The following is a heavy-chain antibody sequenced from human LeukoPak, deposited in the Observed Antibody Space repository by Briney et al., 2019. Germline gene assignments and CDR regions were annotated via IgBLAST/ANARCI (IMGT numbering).Heavy chain of an antibody. CDR1: GYTFTSYD. J-gene: IGHJ4*02. CDR2: MNPNSGNT. Sequence: ASVKVSCKASGYTFTSYDITWVRQATGHGLEWMGWMNPNSGNTGYAQKFQGRVTMTRNTSISTAYMELSSLRSEDTAVYYCARTVWRGSSWYVYWGQGTLVTVSS. V-gene: IGHV1-8*01. D-gene: IGHD6-13*01. CDR3: ARTVWRGSSWYVY.